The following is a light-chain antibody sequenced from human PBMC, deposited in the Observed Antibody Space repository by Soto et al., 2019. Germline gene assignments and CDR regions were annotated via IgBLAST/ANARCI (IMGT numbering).Light chain of an antibody. CDR1: GSNIGANYD. Sequence: QSVLTQPPSVSGAPGQRVTISCTGSGSNIGANYDVHWYQQFPGTAPKLVIYGNNNRPSGVPDRFSGSKSGNTASLTVSGLQAEDEADYYCSSYAGSNNYVFGSGTKLTVL. J-gene: IGLJ1*01. CDR3: SSYAGSNNYV. CDR2: GNN. V-gene: IGLV1-40*01.